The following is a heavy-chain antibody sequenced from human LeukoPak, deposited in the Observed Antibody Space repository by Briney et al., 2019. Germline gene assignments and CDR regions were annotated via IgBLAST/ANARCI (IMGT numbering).Heavy chain of an antibody. CDR1: GGSISSYY. CDR3: ARARINWFDP. V-gene: IGHV4-59*01. J-gene: IGHJ5*02. D-gene: IGHD1-14*01. CDR2: IYNNGNT. Sequence: SETLSLTCTVSGGSISSYYWSWIRQPRGKGLEWIGYIYNNGNTNYNPSLKSRVTISVDTSKNQFPLKLSSVTAADTALYYCARARINWFDPWGQGTLVTVSS.